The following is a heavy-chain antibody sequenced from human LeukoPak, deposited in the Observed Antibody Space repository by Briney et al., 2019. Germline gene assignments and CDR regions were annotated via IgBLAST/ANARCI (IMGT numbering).Heavy chain of an antibody. CDR3: ARPMVRGVIAVFDY. CDR1: GGSFSGYY. Sequence: KPSETLSLTCTVYGGSFSGYYWSWIRQPPGKGLEWIGEINHSGSTNYNPSLKSRVTISVDTSKNQFSLKLSSVTAADTAVYYCARPMVRGVIAVFDYWGQGTLVTVSS. V-gene: IGHV4-34*01. J-gene: IGHJ4*02. D-gene: IGHD3-10*01. CDR2: INHSGST.